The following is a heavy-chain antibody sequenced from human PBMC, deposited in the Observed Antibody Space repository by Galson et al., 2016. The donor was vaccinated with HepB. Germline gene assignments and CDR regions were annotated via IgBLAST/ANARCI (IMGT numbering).Heavy chain of an antibody. V-gene: IGHV3-48*02. Sequence: SLRLSCAASGFTFSNDWMRWVRQAPGKGLEWLSHIGSSGSPIYYADSVKGRFTISRDNARDSVWLQMNSLRDDDTAVYYCARGLYYNSFDLWGQGTMVTVSS. CDR1: GFTFSNDW. CDR2: IGSSGSPI. J-gene: IGHJ3*01. D-gene: IGHD3-3*01. CDR3: ARGLYYNSFDL.